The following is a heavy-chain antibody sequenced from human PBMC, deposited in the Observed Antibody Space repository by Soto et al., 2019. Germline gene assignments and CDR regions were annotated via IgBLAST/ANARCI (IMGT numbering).Heavy chain of an antibody. D-gene: IGHD7-27*01. CDR2: INSDGSST. Sequence: GGSLRLSCAASGFTFSSYWMHWVRQAPGKGLVWVSRINSDGSSTSYADSVKGRFTISRDNAKNTLYLQMNRLTAEDSAVYFCARESVTWGRDSFDIWGQGTMVTVSS. J-gene: IGHJ3*02. CDR1: GFTFSSYW. V-gene: IGHV3-74*01. CDR3: ARESVTWGRDSFDI.